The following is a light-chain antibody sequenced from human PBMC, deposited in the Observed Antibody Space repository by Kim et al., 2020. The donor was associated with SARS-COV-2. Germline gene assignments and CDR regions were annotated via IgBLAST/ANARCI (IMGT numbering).Light chain of an antibody. Sequence: QSALTQPPSVSGSPGQSVTISCTGTSTDVGSYNRVSWYQQPPGTAPKLIICEVSNRPSGVPDRFSGSKSGNTASLTISGLQPEDEADYYCSSYTSSNTWVFGGGTKLTVL. J-gene: IGLJ3*02. CDR1: STDVGSYNR. CDR2: EVS. CDR3: SSYTSSNTWV. V-gene: IGLV2-18*02.